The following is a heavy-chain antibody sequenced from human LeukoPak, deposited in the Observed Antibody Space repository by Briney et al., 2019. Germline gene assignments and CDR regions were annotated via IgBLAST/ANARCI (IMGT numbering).Heavy chain of an antibody. V-gene: IGHV1-46*01. CDR2: INPSGGTT. D-gene: IGHD7-27*01. CDR3: ASTELGTNNYYFDY. Sequence: ASVKVSCKASGYTFTSNYIHWVRQAPGQGLEWLGIINPSGGTTTYPQKFQGRVTMTRDTSTGTVYMELSSLRSEDTAVYYCASTELGTNNYYFDYWGQGTLVTVSS. J-gene: IGHJ4*02. CDR1: GYTFTSNY.